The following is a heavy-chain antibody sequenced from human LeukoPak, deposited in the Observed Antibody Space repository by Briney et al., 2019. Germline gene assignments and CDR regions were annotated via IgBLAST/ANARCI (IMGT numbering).Heavy chain of an antibody. CDR2: IIPILGIA. CDR1: GGTFSTYA. V-gene: IGHV1-69*04. D-gene: IGHD2-15*01. CDR3: AREGLDCSGGSCYSLGWFDP. J-gene: IGHJ5*02. Sequence: ASVKVSCKASGGTFSTYAITWVRQAPGQGLEWMGRIIPILGIANYAQQFQGRVTITADKSTSTAYMELSSLRSEDTAVYYCAREGLDCSGGSCYSLGWFDPWGQGSLVTVSS.